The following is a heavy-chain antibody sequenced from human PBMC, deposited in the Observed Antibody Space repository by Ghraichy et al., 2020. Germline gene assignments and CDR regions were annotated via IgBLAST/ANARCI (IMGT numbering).Heavy chain of an antibody. J-gene: IGHJ3*02. CDR1: GFTVSSNY. D-gene: IGHD3-10*01. CDR3: ASCVGLWFGEPPDDAFDI. CDR2: IYSGGST. Sequence: GGSLRLSCVASGFTVSSNYMSWVRQAPGKGLEWVSVIYSGGSTYYADSVKGRFTISRDNSKNTLYLQMNSLRAEDTAVYYCASCVGLWFGEPPDDAFDIWGQGTMVTVSS. V-gene: IGHV3-66*02.